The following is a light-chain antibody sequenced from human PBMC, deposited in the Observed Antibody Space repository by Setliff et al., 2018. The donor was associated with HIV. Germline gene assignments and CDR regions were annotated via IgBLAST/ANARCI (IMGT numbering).Light chain of an antibody. Sequence: QSVLTQPPSVSGAPGQRVTISCTGSSSNIGAGYDVHWYQQIPGTAPKRLIYGNSNRPSGVPDRFSGSKSVTSASLAITGLQAEDEADYYCQSYYSSLSGYVFGTGTKVTV. J-gene: IGLJ1*01. CDR2: GNS. CDR1: SSNIGAGYD. CDR3: QSYYSSLSGYV. V-gene: IGLV1-40*01.